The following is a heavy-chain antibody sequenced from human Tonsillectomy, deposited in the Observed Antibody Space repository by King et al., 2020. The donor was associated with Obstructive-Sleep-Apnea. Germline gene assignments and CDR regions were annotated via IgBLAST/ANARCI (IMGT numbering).Heavy chain of an antibody. CDR3: ATSKSQYQYYYYAMDV. D-gene: IGHD2-2*01. V-gene: IGHV5-51*01. Sequence: QLVQSGAEVKKPGESLKISCKGSGYSFTSYWIAWVRQMPGKGLEWMGIIYPGDSDTRYSPSFQGQVTISADKSISTAYLQWSSLKASDTAMYYCATSKSQYQYYYYAMDVWGPGTTVTVSS. CDR2: IYPGDSDT. J-gene: IGHJ6*02. CDR1: GYSFTSYW.